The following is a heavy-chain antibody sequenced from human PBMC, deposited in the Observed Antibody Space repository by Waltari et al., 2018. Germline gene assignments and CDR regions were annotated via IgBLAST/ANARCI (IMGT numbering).Heavy chain of an antibody. Sequence: EVQLVESGGGLVQPGGSLRLSCAASGFTFSSYSMNWVRQAPGKGLEWVSYSSSSSSTIYYADSVKGRFTISRDNAKNSLYLQMNSLRAEDTAVYYCARDQGYSSSWPLWYFDLWGRGTLVTVSS. D-gene: IGHD6-13*01. CDR3: ARDQGYSSSWPLWYFDL. J-gene: IGHJ2*01. CDR1: GFTFSSYS. V-gene: IGHV3-48*01. CDR2: SSSSSSTI.